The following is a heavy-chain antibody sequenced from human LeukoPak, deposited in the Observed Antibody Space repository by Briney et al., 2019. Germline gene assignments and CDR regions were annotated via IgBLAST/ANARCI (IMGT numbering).Heavy chain of an antibody. Sequence: ASVKVSCKASGYTFTSYYMHWVRQAPGQGLEWMGIINPSGGSTSYAQKFQGRVTMTRDTSTSTVYMELSSLRSEDTAVYYCAGDWADSAAATLAYYFDYWGQGTLVTVSS. D-gene: IGHD6-13*01. CDR2: INPSGGST. J-gene: IGHJ4*02. CDR3: AGDWADSAAATLAYYFDY. CDR1: GYTFTSYY. V-gene: IGHV1-46*01.